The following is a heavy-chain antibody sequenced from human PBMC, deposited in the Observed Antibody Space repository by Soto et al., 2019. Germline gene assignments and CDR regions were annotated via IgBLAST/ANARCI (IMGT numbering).Heavy chain of an antibody. CDR3: ARTRITMVRGAEFDY. CDR1: GYTFTSYG. CDR2: INPSGGNT. V-gene: IGHV1-46*03. J-gene: IGHJ4*02. D-gene: IGHD3-10*01. Sequence: ASVKVSCKASGYTFTSYGISWVRQAPGQGLEWMGIINPSGGNTSYAQKFQGRVTMTRDTSTSTVYMELSSLRSEDTAVYYCARTRITMVRGAEFDYWGQGTLVTVSS.